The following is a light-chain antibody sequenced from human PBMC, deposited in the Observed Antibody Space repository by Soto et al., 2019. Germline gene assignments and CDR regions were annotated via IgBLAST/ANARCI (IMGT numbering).Light chain of an antibody. CDR1: SSDVGGYND. CDR3: SSYTSSSPYV. CDR2: EVS. J-gene: IGLJ1*01. V-gene: IGLV2-14*01. Sequence: QSVLTQPASVSGSPGQSIPISCTGTSSDVGGYNDVSWYQQHPGKAPKLMIYEVSNRPSGVSNRFSGSKSGNTASLTISGLQAEDEADYYCSSYTSSSPYVFGTGTKLTVL.